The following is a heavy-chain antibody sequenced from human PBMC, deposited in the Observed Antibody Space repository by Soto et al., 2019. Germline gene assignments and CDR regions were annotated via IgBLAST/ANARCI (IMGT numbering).Heavy chain of an antibody. CDR2: INAGNGNT. D-gene: IGHD3-22*01. Sequence: GASVKVSCKASGYTFTSYAMHWVRQAPGQRLEWMGWINAGNGNTKYSQKFQGRVTITRDTSASTAYMERSSLRSEDTAVYYCAREDDSSGYYFDAFDIWGQGTMVTVSS. J-gene: IGHJ3*02. V-gene: IGHV1-3*01. CDR1: GYTFTSYA. CDR3: AREDDSSGYYFDAFDI.